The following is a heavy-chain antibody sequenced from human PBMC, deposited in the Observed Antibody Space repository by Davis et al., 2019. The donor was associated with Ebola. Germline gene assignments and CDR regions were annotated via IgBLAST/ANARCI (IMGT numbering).Heavy chain of an antibody. J-gene: IGHJ6*04. CDR3: ARGGDIVVVVAATKDYYGMDV. D-gene: IGHD2-15*01. Sequence: GGSLRLSCADSVITFSSYAMTWVRQAPGKGLEWVSAISGSGGTTYYAGSVKGRFTVSRDNSKNTLYLQMNSLRAEDTAVYYCARGGDIVVVVAATKDYYGMDVWGKGTTVTVSS. CDR2: ISGSGGTT. CDR1: VITFSSYA. V-gene: IGHV3-23*01.